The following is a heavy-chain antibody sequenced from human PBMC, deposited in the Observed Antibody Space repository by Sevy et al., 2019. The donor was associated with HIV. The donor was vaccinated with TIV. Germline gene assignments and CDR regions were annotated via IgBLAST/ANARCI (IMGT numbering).Heavy chain of an antibody. V-gene: IGHV5-51*01. CDR1: GYSFTSYW. D-gene: IGHD4-17*01. Sequence: GESLKISCKGSGYSFTSYWIGWVRQMPGKGLEWMGIIYPGDSHTRYSPSFQGQVTISADKSISTAYLQWSSLKASDTAMYFSAPETTLTKIDYWGQGTLVPGSS. CDR2: IYPGDSHT. CDR3: APETTLTKIDY. J-gene: IGHJ4*02.